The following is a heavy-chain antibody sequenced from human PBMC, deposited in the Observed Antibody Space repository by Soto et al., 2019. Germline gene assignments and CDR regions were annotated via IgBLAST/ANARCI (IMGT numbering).Heavy chain of an antibody. CDR3: ARDLLYFDWLTNNWFYP. V-gene: IGHV1-46*03. Sequence: WASVKVSCKASGYTFTSYYMHWVRQAPGQGLEWMGIINPSGGSTSYAQKFQGRVTMTRDTSTSTVYMELSSLRSEDTAVYYCARDLLYFDWLTNNWFYPWGQGTQVPVSS. CDR1: GYTFTSYY. CDR2: INPSGGST. J-gene: IGHJ5*02. D-gene: IGHD3-9*01.